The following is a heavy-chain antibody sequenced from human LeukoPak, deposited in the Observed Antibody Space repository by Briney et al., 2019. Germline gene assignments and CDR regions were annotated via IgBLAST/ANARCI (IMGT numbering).Heavy chain of an antibody. CDR1: GFTFSSYE. V-gene: IGHV4-59*08. CDR3: ANLIYDSRGYYFDS. Sequence: PGGSLRLSCAASGFTFSSYEMNWVRQAPGKGLEWIGYIHYSGTPNYNPSLKSRVTISVDTSKNQFSLKLSSVTAADTAVYYCANLIYDSRGYYFDSWGQGTLVTVSS. J-gene: IGHJ4*02. D-gene: IGHD3-22*01. CDR2: IHYSGTP.